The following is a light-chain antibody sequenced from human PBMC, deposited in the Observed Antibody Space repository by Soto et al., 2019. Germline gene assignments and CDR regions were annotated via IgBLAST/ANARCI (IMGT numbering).Light chain of an antibody. CDR1: SSDVGGSNY. V-gene: IGLV2-14*01. Sequence: QSALTQPASVSGSPGQSITSSCTGTSSDVGGSNYVSWYQQHPGKAPKLMIYEVSNRPSGVSNRFSGSKSGNTASLTISGLQAEDEADYYCSSYTSSSTLGVFGGGTKLTVL. CDR3: SSYTSSSTLGV. J-gene: IGLJ3*02. CDR2: EVS.